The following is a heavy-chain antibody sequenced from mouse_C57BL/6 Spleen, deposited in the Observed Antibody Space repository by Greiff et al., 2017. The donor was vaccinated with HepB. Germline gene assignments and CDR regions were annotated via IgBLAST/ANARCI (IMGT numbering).Heavy chain of an antibody. V-gene: IGHV1S81*02. J-gene: IGHJ2*01. CDR3: ARIKKIVATYFDY. D-gene: IGHD1-1*01. CDR1: GYTFTSYW. CDR2: TNPTNGRT. Sequence: QVQLQQPGAELVKAGASVKMSCKASGYTFTSYWMHWVKQRLGQGLEWFAETNPTNGRTYYNEKFKSKATLTVDNSSSTAYMLLSGPTFEDSAVYYWARIKKIVATYFDYWGQGTTRTVSS.